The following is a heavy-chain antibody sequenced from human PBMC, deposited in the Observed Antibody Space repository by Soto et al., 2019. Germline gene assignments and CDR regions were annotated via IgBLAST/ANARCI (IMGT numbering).Heavy chain of an antibody. CDR1: GHTFSSIG. CDR3: ARDLDGSGSYYTNY. V-gene: IGHV1-18*01. J-gene: IGHJ4*02. D-gene: IGHD3-10*01. CDR2: ISPHKDDT. Sequence: ASVKVSCKTSGHTFSSIGISWVRQAPGQGLEWMGWISPHKDDTYYAQRLQGRVTMTTDTSTSTAYMELRSLRSDDTAVYFCARDLDGSGSYYTNYWGQGTLVTVSS.